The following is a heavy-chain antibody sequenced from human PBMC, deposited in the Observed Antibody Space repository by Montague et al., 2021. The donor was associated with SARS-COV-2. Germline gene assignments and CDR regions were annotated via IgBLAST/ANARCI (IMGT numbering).Heavy chain of an antibody. Sequence: SLRLSCAASGFTFSNCDMNWVRQAPGKGPEWISYISTSAYTTSYAGSVKGRFTISRGNGKNSLYLQMNSLRVEDTAVYYCTRDYRSIVGDGLDIWGQGTKVTVSS. V-gene: IGHV3-48*03. CDR3: TRDYRSIVGDGLDI. CDR1: GFTFSNCD. D-gene: IGHD3-16*02. CDR2: ISTSAYTT. J-gene: IGHJ3*02.